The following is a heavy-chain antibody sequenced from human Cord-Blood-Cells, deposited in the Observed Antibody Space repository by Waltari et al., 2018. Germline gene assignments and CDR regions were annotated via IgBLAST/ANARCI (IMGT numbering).Heavy chain of an antibody. CDR1: GSTFTSSA. CDR3: AALGYSSGFDY. CDR2: VVGGSGNT. V-gene: IGHV1-58*01. Sequence: QMQLVQSGPEVKKPGTSVKVSCKASGSTFTSSAVQWVRQARGQRLEGIGWVVGGSGNTNYAQKFQEIVTITRDMSTSTAYMELSSLRSEDTAVYYCAALGYSSGFDYWGQGTLVTVSS. D-gene: IGHD6-19*01. J-gene: IGHJ4*02.